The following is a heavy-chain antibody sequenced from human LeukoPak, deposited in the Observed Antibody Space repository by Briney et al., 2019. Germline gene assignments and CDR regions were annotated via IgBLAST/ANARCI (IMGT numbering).Heavy chain of an antibody. Sequence: GSSVKVSCKTSGGTFINYAFCWVRQAPGQGLEWMGWINTNTGNPTYAQGFTGRFVFSLDTSVSTAYLQISSLKAEDTAVYYCAEIAVASPDAFDIWGQGTMVTVSS. V-gene: IGHV7-4-1*02. CDR1: GGTFINYA. CDR3: AEIAVASPDAFDI. J-gene: IGHJ3*02. D-gene: IGHD6-19*01. CDR2: INTNTGNP.